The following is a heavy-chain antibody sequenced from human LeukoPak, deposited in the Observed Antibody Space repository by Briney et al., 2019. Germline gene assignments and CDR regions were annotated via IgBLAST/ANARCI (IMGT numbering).Heavy chain of an antibody. D-gene: IGHD3-10*01. V-gene: IGHV1-8*02. Sequence: ASVKVSGRASGYTFTSYAMNWVRPATGQGLEWMGWMNPNSGNTGYAQKFQGRVTMTRNTSLSTAYMELSSLRSEDTAVYYCARGRGLVRAPSWGQGTLVTVSS. CDR1: GYTFTSYA. CDR3: ARGRGLVRAPS. CDR2: MNPNSGNT. J-gene: IGHJ5*02.